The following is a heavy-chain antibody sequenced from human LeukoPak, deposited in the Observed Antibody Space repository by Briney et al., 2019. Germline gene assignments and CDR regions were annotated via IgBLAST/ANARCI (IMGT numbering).Heavy chain of an antibody. CDR3: ARGIAAAGFFDY. V-gene: IGHV4-39*01. CDR1: GGSISSSSYY. CDR2: IYYSGST. J-gene: IGHJ4*02. Sequence: SETLSLTCTVSGGSISSSSYYWGWIRQPPGKRLEWIGSIYYSGSTYYNPSLKSRVTISVDTSKNQFSLKLSSVTAADTAVYYCARGIAAAGFFDYWGQGTLVTVSS. D-gene: IGHD6-13*01.